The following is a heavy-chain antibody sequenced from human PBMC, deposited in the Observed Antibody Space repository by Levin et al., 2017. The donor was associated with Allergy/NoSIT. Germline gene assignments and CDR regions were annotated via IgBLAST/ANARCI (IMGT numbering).Heavy chain of an antibody. V-gene: IGHV3-20*04. CDR3: ATVWGEGLTGSPLD. J-gene: IGHJ4*02. D-gene: IGHD3-9*01. Sequence: GGSLRLSCVVSGFTFDDFGMSWVRQAPGKGLEWVSGITWNGGSTDYADSVKGRFTISRDNAQNSLYLHMNSLRGEDTALYYCATVWGEGLTGSPLDWGQGTLVTVSS. CDR2: ITWNGGST. CDR1: GFTFDDFG.